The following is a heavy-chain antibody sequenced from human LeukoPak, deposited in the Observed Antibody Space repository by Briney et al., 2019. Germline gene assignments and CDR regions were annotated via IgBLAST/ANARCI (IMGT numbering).Heavy chain of an antibody. CDR1: GYTFTGYY. CDR3: ARAPPPYSSGWYGEGGDY. V-gene: IGHV1-2*06. CDR2: INPNRGGT. J-gene: IGHJ4*02. Sequence: ASVKVSCRASGYTFTGYYMHWVREAPGQGLEWMGRINPNRGGTNYAQKFQGRVTMTRATSISTAYMKVSRLRSDDMAVYYCARAPPPYSSGWYGEGGDYWGQGTLVTVSS. D-gene: IGHD6-19*01.